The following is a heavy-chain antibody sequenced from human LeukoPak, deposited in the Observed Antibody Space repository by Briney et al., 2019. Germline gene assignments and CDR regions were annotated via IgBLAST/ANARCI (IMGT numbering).Heavy chain of an antibody. V-gene: IGHV1-24*01. CDR1: GYTLTELS. CDR3: ARGRPWSSSDYYYYYMDV. J-gene: IGHJ6*03. D-gene: IGHD6-6*01. Sequence: ASVKVSCKVSGYTLTELSMHWVRQAPGKGLEWMGGFDPEDGETIYAQKFQGRVTITADKSTSTAYMELSSLRSEDTAVYYCARGRPWSSSDYYYYYMDVWGKGTTVTVSS. CDR2: FDPEDGET.